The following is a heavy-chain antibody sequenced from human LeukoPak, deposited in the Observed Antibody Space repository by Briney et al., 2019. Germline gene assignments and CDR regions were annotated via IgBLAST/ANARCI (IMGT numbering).Heavy chain of an antibody. CDR3: AKVKRPFNGIDP. D-gene: IGHD4-17*01. J-gene: IGHJ5*02. Sequence: PGGSPRLSCAASGFTFSSYSMNWVRQAPGKGLEWVSYISSSSSTIYYADSVKGRFTISRDNSKNTLYLQMNSLRAEDTAVYYCAKVKRPFNGIDPWGQGTLVTVSS. CDR2: ISSSSSTI. V-gene: IGHV3-48*01. CDR1: GFTFSSYS.